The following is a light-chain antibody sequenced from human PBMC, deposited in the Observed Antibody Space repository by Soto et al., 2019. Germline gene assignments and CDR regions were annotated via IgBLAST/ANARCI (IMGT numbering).Light chain of an antibody. V-gene: IGLV2-14*01. CDR3: SPYTSSSTLTSYV. J-gene: IGLJ1*01. Sequence: QSVLTQPASVSGSPGQSITISCTGTSSDVSVYNYVSWYQQHPGKAPKLMIYDVSNRPSGVSNRFSGSKSGNTASLTISGLQAEDEADYYCSPYTSSSTLTSYVFGTGTKVTVL. CDR1: SSDVSVYNY. CDR2: DVS.